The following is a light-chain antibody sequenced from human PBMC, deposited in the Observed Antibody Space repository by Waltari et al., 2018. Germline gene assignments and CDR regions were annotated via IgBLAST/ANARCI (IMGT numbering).Light chain of an antibody. CDR2: KNN. V-gene: IGLV1-47*01. Sequence: QSVLTQPPSASGTPGQRVTISCSGSSSNIGNNYVYWYQHLPGAAPKLLIFKNNQRPSGVPDRFSDSKSVTSASLAISGLRSEDEADYYCAAWDDSLSGLVFGGGTKLSVL. CDR1: SSNIGNNY. CDR3: AAWDDSLSGLV. J-gene: IGLJ3*02.